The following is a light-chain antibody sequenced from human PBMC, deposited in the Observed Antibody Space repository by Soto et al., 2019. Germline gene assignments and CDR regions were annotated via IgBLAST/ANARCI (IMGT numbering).Light chain of an antibody. V-gene: IGKV1-5*01. CDR1: QSISSW. CDR2: DAS. Sequence: DIQMTQSPSTLSASVGDRVTITCRASQSISSWLAWYQQKPGKAPKLLIYDASSLESGVPSRFSGSGSGTEFTLTISGLQSEDFAIYWCQQHNSWPQTFGQGTKVEI. J-gene: IGKJ1*01. CDR3: QQHNSWPQT.